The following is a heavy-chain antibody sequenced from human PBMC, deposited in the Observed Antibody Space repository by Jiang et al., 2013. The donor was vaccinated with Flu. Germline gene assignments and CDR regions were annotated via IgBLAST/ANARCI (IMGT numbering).Heavy chain of an antibody. CDR2: IQTSGYT. D-gene: IGHD3-3*01. Sequence: PPGKGLEWIGYIQTSGYTDYNPSLKSRVTISVDTSKNRFSLKLSSVTAADTAVYYCASGASDFWSAYPFDYWGQGTLVTVSS. J-gene: IGHJ4*02. V-gene: IGHV4-4*09. CDR3: ASGASDFWSAYPFDY.